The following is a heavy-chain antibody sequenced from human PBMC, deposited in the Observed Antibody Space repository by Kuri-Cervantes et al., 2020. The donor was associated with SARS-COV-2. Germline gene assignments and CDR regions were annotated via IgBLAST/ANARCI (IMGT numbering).Heavy chain of an antibody. V-gene: IGHV3-23*01. CDR1: GFTFSSYA. D-gene: IGHD1-26*01. Sequence: GESLKISCAASGFTFSSYAMSWVRQAPGKGLEWVSAISGSGGSTYYADSVKGRFTISRDNSKNTLYLQMNSLRAEDTAVYYCARASGGSYYDAFDIWGQGTMVTVSS. CDR2: ISGSGGST. J-gene: IGHJ3*02. CDR3: ARASGGSYYDAFDI.